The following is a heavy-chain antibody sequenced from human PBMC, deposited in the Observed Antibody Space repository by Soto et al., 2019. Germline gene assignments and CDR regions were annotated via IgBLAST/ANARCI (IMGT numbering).Heavy chain of an antibody. CDR2: ISSDGRTT. CDR3: ARDWSVAVAGGDYYYYGMDV. V-gene: IGHV3-30*03. D-gene: IGHD6-19*01. J-gene: IGHJ6*02. CDR1: GFTFSTYG. Sequence: QVQLVESGGGVVQPGRSLRLSCAASGFTFSTYGIHWVRQAPGKGLEWVGVISSDGRTTYYADSVKGRFTISRDNFKSTLYLQMNSLRAEDTAVYYCARDWSVAVAGGDYYYYGMDVWGQGTTVTVSS.